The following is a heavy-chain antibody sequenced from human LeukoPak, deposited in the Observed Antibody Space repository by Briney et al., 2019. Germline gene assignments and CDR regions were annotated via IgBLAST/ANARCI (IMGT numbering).Heavy chain of an antibody. V-gene: IGHV4-59*01. CDR3: ARADLYYGMDV. CDR1: GGSISSYY. CDR2: IYYSGST. D-gene: IGHD3-10*01. J-gene: IGHJ6*02. Sequence: SETLSLTCTVSGGSISSYYWSWIRQPPGKGLEWIGYIYYSGSTNYNPSLKSRVTTSVDTSKNQFSLKLRSVTAADTAVYYCARADLYYGMDVWGQGTTVTVSS.